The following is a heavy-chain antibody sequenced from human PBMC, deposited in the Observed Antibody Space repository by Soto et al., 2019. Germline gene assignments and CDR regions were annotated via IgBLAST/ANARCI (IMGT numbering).Heavy chain of an antibody. CDR1: GFAFSDYY. D-gene: IGHD2-21*02. J-gene: IGHJ4*02. V-gene: IGHV3-11*06. CDR3: ARGVTDPPFDY. CDR2: ISSSSHT. Sequence: QVQLVESGGGLVKPGGSLRLSCVASGFAFSDYYMTWIRQAPGKGLEWVSYISSSSHTNYADSMKGRFTISRDNAKNSLYLQMHSLRAEDAAVYYCARGVTDPPFDYWGQGTLVTVSS.